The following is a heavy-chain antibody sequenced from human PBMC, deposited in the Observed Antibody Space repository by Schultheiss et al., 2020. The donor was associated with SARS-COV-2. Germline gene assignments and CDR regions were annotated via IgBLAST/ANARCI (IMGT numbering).Heavy chain of an antibody. D-gene: IGHD3-22*01. J-gene: IGHJ6*02. Sequence: SLKISCAASGFTFDDYAMHWVRQAPGKGLEWVSGISWNSGSIGYADSVKGRFTISRDNAKNSLYLQMNSLRAEDTALYYCAKDLSYDSSGGMDVWGQGTTVTVSS. V-gene: IGHV3-9*01. CDR3: AKDLSYDSSGGMDV. CDR1: GFTFDDYA. CDR2: ISWNSGSI.